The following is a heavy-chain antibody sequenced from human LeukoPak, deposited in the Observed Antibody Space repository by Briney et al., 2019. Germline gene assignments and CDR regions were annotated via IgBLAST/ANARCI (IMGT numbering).Heavy chain of an antibody. CDR3: ARVMVRGVIPWFDP. J-gene: IGHJ5*02. CDR1: GGSISSYY. CDR2: IYYSGST. Sequence: SETLSLTCTVSGGSISSYYWSWIRQPPGKGLEWIGYIYYSGSTNYSPSLKSRVTISVDTSKNQFSLKLSSVTAADTAVYYCARVMVRGVIPWFDPWGQGTLVTVSS. D-gene: IGHD3-10*01. V-gene: IGHV4-59*01.